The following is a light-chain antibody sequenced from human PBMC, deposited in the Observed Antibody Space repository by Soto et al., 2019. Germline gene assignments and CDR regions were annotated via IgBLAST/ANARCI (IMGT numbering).Light chain of an antibody. CDR1: QGIRHD. J-gene: IGKJ4*01. Sequence: DIQMTQSPSSLSASVADRVTITCRASQGIRHDLGWYQQKPGKAPKRLIYAASSLQSGVPSRFSGSGSGTEFTLTISSLQLEDFATYYCLQHNSYPLLTFGGGTKVEIK. CDR2: AAS. V-gene: IGKV1-17*01. CDR3: LQHNSYPLLT.